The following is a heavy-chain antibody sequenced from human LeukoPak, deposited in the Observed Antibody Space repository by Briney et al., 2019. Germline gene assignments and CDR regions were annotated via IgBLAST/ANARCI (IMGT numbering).Heavy chain of an antibody. J-gene: IGHJ4*02. D-gene: IGHD6-19*01. V-gene: IGHV3-23*01. CDR3: ARSSGWWSLDY. CDR1: GFTFSTAS. Sequence: GGSLRLSCAASGFTFSTASLPWVRQAQGRGLEWVSAFDTGFGTYYPDSLKGRYTISRDNSKNTLFLQMNSRRAEDTAVYYCARSSGWWSLDYWGQGTLVTVSS. CDR2: FDTGFGT.